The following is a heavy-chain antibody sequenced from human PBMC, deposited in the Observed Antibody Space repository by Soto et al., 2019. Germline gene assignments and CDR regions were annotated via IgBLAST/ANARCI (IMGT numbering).Heavy chain of an antibody. J-gene: IGHJ4*02. CDR2: ISDDGVSK. Sequence: WGSLRLSCAASGFTFSNYGMHWVRQAPGKGLEWVAAISDDGVSKYYADSVQGRFTISRDNSESAVFLQMNSLRPDDTALYFCARAYYFGSGTSYTLYYWGQGTQVTVSS. D-gene: IGHD3-10*01. CDR3: ARAYYFGSGTSYTLYY. V-gene: IGHV3-30*03. CDR1: GFTFSNYG.